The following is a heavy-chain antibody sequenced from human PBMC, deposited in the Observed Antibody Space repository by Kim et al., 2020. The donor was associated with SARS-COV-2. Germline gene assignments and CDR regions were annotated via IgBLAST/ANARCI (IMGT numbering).Heavy chain of an antibody. CDR2: ISSSSSYI. V-gene: IGHV3-21*04. J-gene: IGHJ6*02. CDR3: ARDYSEPGPYYYYYYGMDV. CDR1: GFTFSSYS. Sequence: GGSLRLSCAASGFTFSSYSMNWVRQAPGKGLEWVSSISSSSSYIYYADSVKGRFTISRDNAKNSLYLQMNSLRAEDTAVYYCARDYSEPGPYYYYYYGMDVWGQGTTVTVSS. D-gene: IGHD1-1*01.